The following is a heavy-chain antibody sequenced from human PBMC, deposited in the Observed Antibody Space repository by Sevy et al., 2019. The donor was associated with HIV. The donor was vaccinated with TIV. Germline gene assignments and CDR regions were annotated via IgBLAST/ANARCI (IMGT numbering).Heavy chain of an antibody. CDR2: IYSDGST. D-gene: IGHD3-22*01. V-gene: IGHV3-53*01. CDR1: GFTVSDNY. J-gene: IGHJ3*02. CDR3: ANHASDYDSSGYLERDAFDI. Sequence: LRLSCAASGFTVSDNYMSWVRQAPGKGLEWVSVIYSDGSTYYADSVKGRFTISRDNSKNTLYLQMNSLRAEDTAVYYCANHASDYDSSGYLERDAFDIWGQGTMVTVSS.